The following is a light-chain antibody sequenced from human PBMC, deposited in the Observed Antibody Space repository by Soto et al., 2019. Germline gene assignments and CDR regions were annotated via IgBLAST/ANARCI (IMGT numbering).Light chain of an antibody. Sequence: QSALTQPGSMSGTPGQSLTISCPGTSSDDGGYNYVSWYQQHPGKAPKLMIYEVSNRPSGVSNRFSGSKSGNTASLTISGLQAEDEADYYCSSNTSSSTPYVFGTGTKGTVL. CDR3: SSNTSSSTPYV. V-gene: IGLV2-14*01. J-gene: IGLJ1*01. CDR2: EVS. CDR1: SSDDGGYNY.